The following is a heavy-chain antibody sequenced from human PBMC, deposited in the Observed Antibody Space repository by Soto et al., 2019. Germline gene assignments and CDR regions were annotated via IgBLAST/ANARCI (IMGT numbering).Heavy chain of an antibody. Sequence: GASVKVSCNASGYTFTGYYMHWVRQAPGQGLEWMGWINPNSGGTNYAQKFQGRVTMTRDTSISTAYMELSRLRSDDTAVYYCPRDDPIFGAIPRMDIWGQGTTVTVSS. J-gene: IGHJ6*02. D-gene: IGHD3-3*01. CDR3: PRDDPIFGAIPRMDI. CDR2: INPNSGGT. CDR1: GYTFTGYY. V-gene: IGHV1-2*02.